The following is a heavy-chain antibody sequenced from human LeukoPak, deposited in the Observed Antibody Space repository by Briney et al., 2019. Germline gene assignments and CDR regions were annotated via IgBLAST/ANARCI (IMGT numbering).Heavy chain of an antibody. CDR1: GFTVSSNY. J-gene: IGHJ2*01. D-gene: IGHD5-24*01. Sequence: PGGSLRLSCAASGFTVSSNYMNWVRQAPGKGLDSVSSISSRSSYIYYADSVKGRFTISRDNAKNSLYLQMNSLRAEDTAVYYCAREERDGYNYYWYFDLWGRGTLVTVSS. CDR3: AREERDGYNYYWYFDL. V-gene: IGHV3-21*01. CDR2: ISSRSSYI.